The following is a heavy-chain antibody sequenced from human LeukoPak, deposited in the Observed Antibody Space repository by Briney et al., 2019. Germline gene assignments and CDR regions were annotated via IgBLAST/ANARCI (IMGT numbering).Heavy chain of an antibody. CDR3: ARNPRYHNILTGYSPLEYYFDY. CDR1: DGSISTYY. Sequence: SGTLSLTCTVSDGSISTYYWSWIRQPPGKGLEWIGYIYYSGSTNYNPSLKSRVTISVDTSKKKFSLKLSSVTAADTTVYYCARNPRYHNILTGYSPLEYYFDYWGQGTLVTVSS. J-gene: IGHJ4*02. CDR2: IYYSGST. D-gene: IGHD3-9*01. V-gene: IGHV4-59*01.